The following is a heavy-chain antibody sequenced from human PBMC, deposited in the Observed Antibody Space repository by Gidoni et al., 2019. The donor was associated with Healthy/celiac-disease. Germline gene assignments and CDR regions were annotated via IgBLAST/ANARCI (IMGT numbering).Heavy chain of an antibody. V-gene: IGHV4-34*01. CDR3: ARITGYCSSTSCPKDWFDP. Sequence: QVQLQQWGAGLLKPSETLSLTCAVYGGSFSGYYWSWIRQPPGKGLEWIGEINHSGSTNYNPSLKRRVTISVDTSKNQFSLKLSSVTAADTAVYYCARITGYCSSTSCPKDWFDPWGQGTLVTVSS. CDR2: INHSGST. CDR1: GGSFSGYY. D-gene: IGHD2-2*01. J-gene: IGHJ5*02.